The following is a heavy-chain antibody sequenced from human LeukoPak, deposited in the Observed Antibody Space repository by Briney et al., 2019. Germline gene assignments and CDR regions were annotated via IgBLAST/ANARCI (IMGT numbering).Heavy chain of an antibody. J-gene: IGHJ4*02. V-gene: IGHV3-30-3*01. CDR3: ARDPSAARPDLRYLDY. CDR1: EFTFSSYA. CDR2: ISYDGSKK. Sequence: PGGSLRLSCAASEFTFSSYAMHWVRQAPGKGLEWVAVISYDGSKKYYVDSVKGRFTISRDNSKNTLYLQMNSLRAEDTAVYYCARDPSAARPDLRYLDYWAREPWSPSP. D-gene: IGHD6-6*01.